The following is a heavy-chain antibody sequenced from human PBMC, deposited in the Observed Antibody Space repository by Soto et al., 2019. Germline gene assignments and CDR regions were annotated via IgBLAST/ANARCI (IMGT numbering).Heavy chain of an antibody. Sequence: GGSLRLSCVGSGFVFKNYAINWVRQPPGKGLEWVSVIRGTGLNTYYAASVKGRFNISRDNSKNTVYLQMDSLKVEDTAVYYCAKRASPANIDNWFDPWGPGTQVTVPQ. CDR3: AKRASPANIDNWFDP. J-gene: IGHJ5*02. CDR2: IRGTGLNT. CDR1: GFVFKNYA. V-gene: IGHV3-23*01.